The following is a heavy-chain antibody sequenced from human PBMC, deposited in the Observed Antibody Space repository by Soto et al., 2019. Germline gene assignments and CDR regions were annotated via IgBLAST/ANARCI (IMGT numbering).Heavy chain of an antibody. V-gene: IGHV4-4*02. Sequence: QVQLQQSGPRLARPSGTLSLTCVVSGGSISSTNWWTWVRQTPGKGLEWIGESYHTGSTKYNPSLHHRVTISLDKYNNQFSLNLKSVTAADTAVYYCATLHPRIVVVVLPIPSWGQGTLVTVSS. D-gene: IGHD2-15*01. CDR2: SYHTGST. CDR3: ATLHPRIVVVVLPIPS. CDR1: GGSISSTNW. J-gene: IGHJ4*02.